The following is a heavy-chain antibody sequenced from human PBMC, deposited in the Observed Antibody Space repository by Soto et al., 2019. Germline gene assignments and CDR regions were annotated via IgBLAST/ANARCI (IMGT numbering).Heavy chain of an antibody. Sequence: PGGSLRLSCAASGFTFSSYAMHWVRQAPGKGLEWVAVISYDGSNKYYADSVKGRFTISRDNSKNTLYLQMNSLRAEDTAVYYCARDRSHYYGSGSYRYGMDVWGQGTTVTVSS. CDR1: GFTFSSYA. D-gene: IGHD3-10*01. J-gene: IGHJ6*02. CDR3: ARDRSHYYGSGSYRYGMDV. CDR2: ISYDGSNK. V-gene: IGHV3-30-3*01.